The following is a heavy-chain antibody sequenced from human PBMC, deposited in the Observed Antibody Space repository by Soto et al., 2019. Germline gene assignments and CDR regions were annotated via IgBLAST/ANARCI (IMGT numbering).Heavy chain of an antibody. CDR3: ARFGYSYGYASFDY. Sequence: GSLRLSCAASGFTFSSYWMSWVRQAPGKGLEWVANIKQDGSEKYYVDSVKGRFTISRDNAKNSLYLQMNSLRAEDTAVYYCARFGYSYGYASFDYWGQGTLVTVSS. J-gene: IGHJ4*02. CDR2: IKQDGSEK. CDR1: GFTFSSYW. D-gene: IGHD5-18*01. V-gene: IGHV3-7*01.